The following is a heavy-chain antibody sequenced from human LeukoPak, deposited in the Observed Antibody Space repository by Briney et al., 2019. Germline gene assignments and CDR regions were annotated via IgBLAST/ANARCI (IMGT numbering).Heavy chain of an antibody. D-gene: IGHD3-10*01. J-gene: IGHJ6*03. CDR1: GYTFTSYG. V-gene: IGHV1-18*01. CDR2: ISAYNGNT. Sequence: ASVKVSCKASGYTFTSYGISWVRQAPGQGLEWMGWISAYNGNTNYAQKLQGRVTMTTDTSTSTAYMELRSLRSDDTAVYYCARLQSYYYGSGSYIFIPLRADYYYYYMDVWGKGTTVTVSS. CDR3: ARLQSYYYGSGSYIFIPLRADYYYYYMDV.